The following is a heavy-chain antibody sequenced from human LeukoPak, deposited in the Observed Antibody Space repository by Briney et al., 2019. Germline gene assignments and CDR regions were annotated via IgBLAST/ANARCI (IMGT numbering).Heavy chain of an antibody. CDR1: GFTFSAYA. CDR3: AKDTHLWASGVWGLFDY. D-gene: IGHD3-16*01. J-gene: IGHJ4*02. CDR2: IGDSGGST. Sequence: GGSLRLSCAASGFTFSAYAMSWVRQAPEKGLEWVSTIGDSGGSTHYADSVKGRLTISRDNSKNTLYLQMNSLRAEDTAIYYCAKDTHLWASGVWGLFDYWGQGTLVTVSS. V-gene: IGHV3-23*01.